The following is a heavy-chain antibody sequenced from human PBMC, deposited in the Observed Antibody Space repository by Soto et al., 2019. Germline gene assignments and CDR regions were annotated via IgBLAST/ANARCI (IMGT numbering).Heavy chain of an antibody. CDR2: MNPNSGNT. CDR3: ARRRSNDLWSGNYYYGMEV. D-gene: IGHD3-3*01. Sequence: ASVKVSCKASGYTFTSYDINWVRQATGQGLEWMGWMNPNSGNTGYAQKFQGRVTMTRNTSISTAYMELSSLRSEDTAVYYCARRRSNDLWSGNYYYGMEVCGEGTTVTVTA. CDR1: GYTFTSYD. V-gene: IGHV1-8*01. J-gene: IGHJ6*04.